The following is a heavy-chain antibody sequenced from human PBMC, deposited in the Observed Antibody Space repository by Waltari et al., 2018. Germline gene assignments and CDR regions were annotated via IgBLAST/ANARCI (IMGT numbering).Heavy chain of an antibody. CDR2: INPNSGGT. V-gene: IGHV1-2*02. J-gene: IGHJ5*02. Sequence: QVQLVQSGAEVKKPGASVKISCTASGYTFTGYYMPWVRQAPGQGLEWMGWINPNSGGTNYAQKFQGSVTMTRDTSISTAYMELSRLRSDDTAVYYCARETSKVRGVIGYDPWGQGTLVTVSS. CDR1: GYTFTGYY. CDR3: ARETSKVRGVIGYDP. D-gene: IGHD3-10*01.